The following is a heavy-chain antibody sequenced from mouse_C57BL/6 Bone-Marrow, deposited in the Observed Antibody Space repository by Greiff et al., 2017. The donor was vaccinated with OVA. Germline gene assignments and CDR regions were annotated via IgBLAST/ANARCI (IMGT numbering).Heavy chain of an antibody. V-gene: IGHV5-12*01. D-gene: IGHD1-1*01. CDR3: ARHKYGSSYGFAY. CDR1: GFTFSDYY. Sequence: EVKLEESGGGLVQPGGSLKLSCAASGFTFSDYYMYWVRQTPEKRLEGVAYISNGGGSIYTPDNVKGRFPISIDNAKKTLYLQMSRLKSEDTAMYYCARHKYGSSYGFAYWGQGTLVTVSA. CDR2: ISNGGGSI. J-gene: IGHJ3*01.